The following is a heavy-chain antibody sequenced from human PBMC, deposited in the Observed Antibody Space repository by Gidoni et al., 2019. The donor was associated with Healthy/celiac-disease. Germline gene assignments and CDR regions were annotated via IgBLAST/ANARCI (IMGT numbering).Heavy chain of an antibody. CDR3: ARGPTVPSYYGMDV. V-gene: IGHV4-4*02. Sequence: QVQLQESGPGRVKPEGTLSLTCVGSGGCVSSSNWWSWVRQPPGKGLEWIGEIYHTGNTTYNPSLKSRVTISVDTSTNQLSVRLSSMTAADTAVYYCARGPTVPSYYGMDVWGQGTTVTVSS. D-gene: IGHD4-4*01. CDR2: IYHTGNT. J-gene: IGHJ6*02. CDR1: GGCVSSSNW.